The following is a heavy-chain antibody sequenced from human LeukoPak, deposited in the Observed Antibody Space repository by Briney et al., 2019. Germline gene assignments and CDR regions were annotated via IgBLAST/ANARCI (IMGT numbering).Heavy chain of an antibody. Sequence: PGRSLRLSCAASGFTFDDYAMHWVRQAPGKGLEWVSGISWNSGSIGYADSVKGRFTISRDNAKNSLYLQMNSLRAEDTALYYCAKDSHPLDYYDSWGTYYFDYWGQGTLVTVSS. D-gene: IGHD3-22*01. J-gene: IGHJ4*02. CDR3: AKDSHPLDYYDSWGTYYFDY. CDR2: ISWNSGSI. CDR1: GFTFDDYA. V-gene: IGHV3-9*01.